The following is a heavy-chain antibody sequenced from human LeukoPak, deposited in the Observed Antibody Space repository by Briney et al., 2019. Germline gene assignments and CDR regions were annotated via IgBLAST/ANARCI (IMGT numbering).Heavy chain of an antibody. Sequence: SETRSLTCAVSGYSISRGYYWGWIRQPPGKGLEWVGCIYHSGSTYYNPSLKIRVSISVDTSKNQFSLKMSSVTAADTAVYYCARDLSDDYDILTGYHRVYYYYGMDVWGKGTTVTVSS. J-gene: IGHJ6*04. V-gene: IGHV4-38-2*02. CDR3: ARDLSDDYDILTGYHRVYYYYGMDV. CDR1: GYSISRGYY. D-gene: IGHD3-9*01. CDR2: IYHSGST.